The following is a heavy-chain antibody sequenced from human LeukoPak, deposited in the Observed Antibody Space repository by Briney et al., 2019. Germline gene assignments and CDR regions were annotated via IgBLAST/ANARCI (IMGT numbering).Heavy chain of an antibody. D-gene: IGHD2-21*02. CDR1: GYTFTSYG. CDR3: ARRVRGGDFPDY. J-gene: IGHJ4*02. CDR2: ISAYNGNT. V-gene: IGHV1-18*01. Sequence: ASVKASCMASGYTFTSYGISWVRQAPGQGLEWMGWISAYNGNTNYAQKLQGRVTMTRDTSTSTVYMELSSLRSEDTAVYYCARRVRGGDFPDYWGQGTLVTVSS.